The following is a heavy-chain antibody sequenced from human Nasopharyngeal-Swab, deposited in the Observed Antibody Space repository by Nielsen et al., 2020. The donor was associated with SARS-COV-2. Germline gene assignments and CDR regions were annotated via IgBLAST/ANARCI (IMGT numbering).Heavy chain of an antibody. V-gene: IGHV3-23*01. CDR2: ISGTGDDT. J-gene: IGHJ4*02. Sequence: GESLKISCAASGFTFSGYAMNWVRQAPGKGLEWVSGISGTGDDTYYADSVKGRFTISRDNSKNTLYLRMNSLRAEDTAVYYCAKDGSSSPTYWGQGTLVTVSS. CDR1: GFTFSGYA. D-gene: IGHD6-13*01. CDR3: AKDGSSSPTY.